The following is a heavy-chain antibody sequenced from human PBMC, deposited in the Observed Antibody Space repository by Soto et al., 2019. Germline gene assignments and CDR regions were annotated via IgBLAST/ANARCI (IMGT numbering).Heavy chain of an antibody. V-gene: IGHV3-23*01. D-gene: IGHD6-19*01. Sequence: EVQLLESGGGLVQPGGSLRLSCAASGFTFSNYAMSWVRQAPGKGLEWVSVISGSGGSTNYADSVKGRFTVSRDNSKNTLYLQMNTLRAEDTAVYYCAKGSLRRDGSGWCAVERSPLDYWGQGTLVTVSS. CDR3: AKGSLRRDGSGWCAVERSPLDY. CDR1: GFTFSNYA. CDR2: ISGSGGST. J-gene: IGHJ4*02.